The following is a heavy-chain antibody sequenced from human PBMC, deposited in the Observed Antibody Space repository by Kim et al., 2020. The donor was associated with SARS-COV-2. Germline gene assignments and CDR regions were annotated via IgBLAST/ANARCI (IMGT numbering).Heavy chain of an antibody. J-gene: IGHJ6*02. CDR3: ARGGFGYCSSTSCYGAAYGMDV. CDR1: GFTFSSYG. D-gene: IGHD2-2*01. CDR2: IWYDGSNK. V-gene: IGHV3-33*01. Sequence: GGSLRLSCAASGFTFSSYGMHWVRQAPGKGLEWVAVIWYDGSNKYYADSVKGRFTISRDNSKNTLYLQMNSLRAEDTAVYYCARGGFGYCSSTSCYGAAYGMDVWGQGTTVTVSS.